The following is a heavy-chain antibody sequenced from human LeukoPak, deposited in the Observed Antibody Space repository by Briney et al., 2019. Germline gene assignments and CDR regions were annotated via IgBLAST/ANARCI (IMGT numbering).Heavy chain of an antibody. CDR3: AKDSSGTGTAPPGWFDP. V-gene: IGHV4-30-4*08. CDR1: GGSISSGDYY. J-gene: IGHJ5*02. D-gene: IGHD1-1*01. Sequence: PSQTLSLTCTVSGGSISSGDYYWSWIRQPPGKGLEWIGYIYYSGSTYYNPSLKSRVTISVDTSKNQFSLKLSSVTAADTAVYYCAKDSSGTGTAPPGWFDPWGQGTLVTVSS. CDR2: IYYSGST.